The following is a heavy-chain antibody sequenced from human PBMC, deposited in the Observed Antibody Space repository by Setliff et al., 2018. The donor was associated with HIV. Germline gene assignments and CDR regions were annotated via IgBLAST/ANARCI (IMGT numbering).Heavy chain of an antibody. CDR1: GGSISSYF. J-gene: IGHJ4*02. CDR2: IYTNGST. V-gene: IGHV4-4*08. Sequence: SETLSLTCTVSGGSISSYFWSWIRQPPGKGLEWIGYIYTNGSTNYNPSLKSRVTISVDTSKNQFSLKLSSVTAADTAVYYCAKPPRPSSWPQYYFDYWGQGTLVTVSS. D-gene: IGHD6-13*01. CDR3: AKPPRPSSWPQYYFDY.